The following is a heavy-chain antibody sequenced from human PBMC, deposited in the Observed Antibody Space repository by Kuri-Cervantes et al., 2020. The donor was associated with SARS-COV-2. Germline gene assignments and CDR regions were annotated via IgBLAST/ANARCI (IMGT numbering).Heavy chain of an antibody. D-gene: IGHD1-1*01. Sequence: GESLKISCAASGFTFSNYVMNWVRQTPGKGLVWVSRINPDGSYTNNADSVKGRFTLSRDNAKNMLFLQMNSLRAEDTAVYYCVRDGDHWNFDYWGQGTLATFSS. J-gene: IGHJ4*02. V-gene: IGHV3-74*01. CDR3: VRDGDHWNFDY. CDR2: INPDGSYT. CDR1: GFTFSNYV.